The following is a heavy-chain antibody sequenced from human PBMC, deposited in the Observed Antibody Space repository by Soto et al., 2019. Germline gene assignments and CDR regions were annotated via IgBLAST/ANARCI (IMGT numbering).Heavy chain of an antibody. CDR1: GYTFTSYG. Sequence: ASVKVSCKASGYTFTSYGISWVRQAPGQGLEWMGWISANSGNTSYAQKLQGRVTMTRDTSTSTAYMELSSLRSEDTAVYYCATYLDDSAYSYMDVWGKGTTLTVSS. D-gene: IGHD1-1*01. J-gene: IGHJ6*03. CDR3: ATYLDDSAYSYMDV. CDR2: ISANSGNT. V-gene: IGHV1-18*01.